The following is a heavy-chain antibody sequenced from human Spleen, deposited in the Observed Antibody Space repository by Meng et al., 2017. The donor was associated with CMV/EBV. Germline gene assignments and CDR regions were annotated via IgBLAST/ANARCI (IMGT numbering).Heavy chain of an antibody. V-gene: IGHV1-2*02. J-gene: IGHJ6*02. D-gene: IGHD6-6*01. Sequence: ASVKVSCKTSGYTFIGHYLHWVRQAPGQGLEWMGWINSQSGGTKYAQKFQARVAMTRDTSISTAYMELSSLRSDDTAVYYCASPTSPYYHYGMDVWGQGTTVTVSS. CDR3: ASPTSPYYHYGMDV. CDR2: INSQSGGT. CDR1: GYTFIGHY.